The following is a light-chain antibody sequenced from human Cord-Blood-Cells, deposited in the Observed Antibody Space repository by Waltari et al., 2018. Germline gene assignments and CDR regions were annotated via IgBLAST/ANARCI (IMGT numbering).Light chain of an antibody. V-gene: IGLV1-36*01. CDR2: YDD. Sequence: QSVLPQPPSVSEAPRQRVTISCSGSSSNIGNNAVNWYQPLPGKAPKLLIYYDDLLPSGVSDRFSGYKSGTSASLAISGLQSEDEADYYCAAWDDSLNGWVFGGGTKLTVL. J-gene: IGLJ3*02. CDR1: SSNIGNNA. CDR3: AAWDDSLNGWV.